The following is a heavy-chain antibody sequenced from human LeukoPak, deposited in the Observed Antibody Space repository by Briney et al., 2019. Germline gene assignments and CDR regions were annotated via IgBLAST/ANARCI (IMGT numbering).Heavy chain of an antibody. CDR2: IWYDGSNK. CDR3: ARGATYSSSWYSNFDY. D-gene: IGHD6-13*01. V-gene: IGHV3-33*01. J-gene: IGHJ4*02. Sequence: GGSLRLSCAASGFTFSSHGMHWVRQAPGKGLEWVAVIWYDGSNKYYADSVKGRFTISRDNSKNTLYMQMNSLRAEDTAVYYCARGATYSSSWYSNFDYWGQGTLVTVSS. CDR1: GFTFSSHG.